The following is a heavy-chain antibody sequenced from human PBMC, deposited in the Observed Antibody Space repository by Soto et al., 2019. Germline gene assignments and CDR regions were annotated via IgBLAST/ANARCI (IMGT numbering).Heavy chain of an antibody. CDR2: ISSSGYI. D-gene: IGHD2-15*01. J-gene: IGHJ6*02. CDR1: GFNFNSYT. V-gene: IGHV3-21*01. CDR3: AMDCSGGSCYPGMDV. Sequence: LRLSCAASGFNFNSYTINWVRQAPGKRLEWLSSISSSGYIFSTDSVRGRFTISRDNAKNSVYLQINSLRAEDTAVYFCAMDCSGGSCYPGMDVWVQGTTVTVSS.